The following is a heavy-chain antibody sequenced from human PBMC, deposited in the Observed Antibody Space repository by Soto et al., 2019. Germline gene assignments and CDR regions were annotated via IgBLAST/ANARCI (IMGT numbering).Heavy chain of an antibody. V-gene: IGHV3-23*01. J-gene: IGHJ4*02. Sequence: GGSLRLSCAASGFTFSSYAMSWIRQAPGKGLEWVSAISGSGGSTYYADSVKGRFTISRDNSKNTLYLQMNSLRAEDTAVYYCAKGGSTGVVIMLDYFDYWGQGTLVTVPQ. D-gene: IGHD3-3*01. CDR2: ISGSGGST. CDR1: GFTFSSYA. CDR3: AKGGSTGVVIMLDYFDY.